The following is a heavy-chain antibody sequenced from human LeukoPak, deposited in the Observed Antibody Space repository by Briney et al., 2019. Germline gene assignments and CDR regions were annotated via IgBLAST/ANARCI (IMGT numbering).Heavy chain of an antibody. V-gene: IGHV3-48*03. CDR1: GFTFSSYE. Sequence: PGGSLRLSCAASGFTFSSYEMNWVRQAPGKGLEWVSYISRSGSTIYYADSVKGRFTISRDNAKNSLYLQMNSLRAEDTAVYYCARESPQLRGFGYYFDYWGQGTLVTVSS. CDR2: ISRSGSTI. D-gene: IGHD3-10*01. J-gene: IGHJ4*02. CDR3: ARESPQLRGFGYYFDY.